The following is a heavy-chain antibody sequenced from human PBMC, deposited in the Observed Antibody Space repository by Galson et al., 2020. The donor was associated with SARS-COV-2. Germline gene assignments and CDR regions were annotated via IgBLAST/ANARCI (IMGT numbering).Heavy chain of an antibody. D-gene: IGHD2-21*01. CDR2: IIPILGIA. Sequence: SVKVSCKASGGTFSSYAISWVRQAPGQGLEWMGGIIPILGIANYAQKFQGRVTITADKSTSTAYMELSSLRSEDTAVYYCASGETDLPFDYWGQGALVTVSS. CDR1: GGTFSSYA. V-gene: IGHV1-69*10. CDR3: ASGETDLPFDY. J-gene: IGHJ4*02.